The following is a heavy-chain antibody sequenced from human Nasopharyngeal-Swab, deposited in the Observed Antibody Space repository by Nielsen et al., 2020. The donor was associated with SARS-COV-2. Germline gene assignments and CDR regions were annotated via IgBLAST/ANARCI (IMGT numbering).Heavy chain of an antibody. V-gene: IGHV4-34*01. J-gene: IGHJ6*03. CDR2: INHSGST. Sequence: WIRQPPGKGPEWIAEINHSGSTNYNPSLKSRVTLSVDTSMNQVSLEVSSVTAADTAVYYCARGLSGIVPATILGLGPYYYYYYMDVWGKGTTVTVSS. D-gene: IGHD2-2*01. CDR3: ARGLSGIVPATILGLGPYYYYYYMDV.